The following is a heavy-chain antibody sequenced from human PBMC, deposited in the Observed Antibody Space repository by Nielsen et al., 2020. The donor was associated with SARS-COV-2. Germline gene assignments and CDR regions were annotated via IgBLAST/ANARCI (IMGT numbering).Heavy chain of an antibody. Sequence: GESLKISCAASGFIFKTYAMHWVRQAPGKGLEWVAVISHDEDDEYYTDSVKGRFTISRDNSKNTLYLQMRSLRPEDTAVYYCARDLWNQLINAALTFDSGGQGTLVSVSS. CDR1: GFIFKTYA. CDR2: ISHDEDDE. J-gene: IGHJ4*02. V-gene: IGHV3-30-3*01. CDR3: ARDLWNQLINAALTFDS. D-gene: IGHD1-14*01.